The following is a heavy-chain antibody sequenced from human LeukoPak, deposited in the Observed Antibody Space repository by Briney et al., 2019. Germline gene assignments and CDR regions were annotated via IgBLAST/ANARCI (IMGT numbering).Heavy chain of an antibody. J-gene: IGHJ4*02. CDR3: AGASYDSSGVH. D-gene: IGHD3-22*01. CDR1: GGSISSYY. V-gene: IGHV4-59*01. Sequence: PSETLSLTCTVSGGSISSYYWSWIRQPPGKGLEWIGYIYYSGSTNYNPSLKSRVTISVDTSKNQFSLKLSSVTATDTAVYYCAGASYDSSGVHWGQGTLVTVSS. CDR2: IYYSGST.